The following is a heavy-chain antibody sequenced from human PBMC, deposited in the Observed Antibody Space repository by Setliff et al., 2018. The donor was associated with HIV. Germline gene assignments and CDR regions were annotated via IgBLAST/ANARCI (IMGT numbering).Heavy chain of an antibody. J-gene: IGHJ5*02. Sequence: SETLSLTCTISGGSFGVYRWSWIRQSAGRGLEWIGRIDSSGTTDYKPSLKGRVAISVDTSRNQFSLRVTSVTAAGTAVYFCARDRHSSGLGSYGPWGPGILVTVSS. CDR3: ARDRHSSGLGSYGP. CDR2: IDSSGTT. D-gene: IGHD3-10*01. CDR1: GGSFGVYR. V-gene: IGHV4-4*07.